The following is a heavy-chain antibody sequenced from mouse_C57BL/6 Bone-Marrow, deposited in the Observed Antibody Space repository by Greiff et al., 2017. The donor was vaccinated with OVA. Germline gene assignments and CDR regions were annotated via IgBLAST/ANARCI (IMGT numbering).Heavy chain of an antibody. CDR1: GYTFTSYW. CDR2: IYPGSGST. J-gene: IGHJ3*01. D-gene: IGHD2-12*01. CDR3: ARGPYYTLFAY. V-gene: IGHV1-55*01. Sequence: QVQLQQPGAELVKPGASVKMSCKASGYTFTSYWITWVKQRPGQGLEWIGDIYPGSGSTNYNEKFKSKATLTVETSSSTAYMQLSSLTSEDSAVYYCARGPYYTLFAYWGQGTLVTVSA.